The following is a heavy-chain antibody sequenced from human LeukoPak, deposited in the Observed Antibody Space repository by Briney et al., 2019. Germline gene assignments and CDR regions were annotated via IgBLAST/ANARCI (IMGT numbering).Heavy chain of an antibody. CDR3: AGQAAAGETFDY. D-gene: IGHD6-13*01. CDR2: VYTSGST. J-gene: IGHJ4*02. V-gene: IGHV4-4*07. CDR1: GGSISNYY. Sequence: SETLSLTCNVSGGSISNYYWSWIRQPAGKELEWIGRVYTSGSTIYNPSLKSRVTLSIDTSKNQFSLTLNSVTAADTAVYYCAGQAAAGETFDYWGQGTLVTVSS.